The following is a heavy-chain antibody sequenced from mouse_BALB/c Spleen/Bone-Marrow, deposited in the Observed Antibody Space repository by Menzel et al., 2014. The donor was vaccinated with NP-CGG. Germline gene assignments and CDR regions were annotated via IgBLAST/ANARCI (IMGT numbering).Heavy chain of an antibody. CDR2: IDPANGNT. Sequence: EVQLQQSGAELVKPAASVRLSCTASGFNIKDSYMHWVEQRPEQGLEWIGRIDPANGNTKYGPRFQGKATIALDTSSNTAHLQLSSLTAEDTAVYLCARRGDRYEALFPYGGQRTLVAVSA. J-gene: IGHJ3*01. CDR3: ARRGDRYEALFPY. D-gene: IGHD2-14*01. CDR1: GFNIKDSY. V-gene: IGHV14-3*02.